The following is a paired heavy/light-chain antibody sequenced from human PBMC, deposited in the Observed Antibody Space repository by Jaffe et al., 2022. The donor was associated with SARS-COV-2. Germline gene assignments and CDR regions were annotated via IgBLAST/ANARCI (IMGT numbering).Heavy chain of an antibody. CDR2: FNPSDGST. J-gene: IGHJ2*01. CDR3: ARDMPNYYDSSGYPDWYLDL. D-gene: IGHD3-22*01. CDR1: GDTFTSYY. Sequence: QVQLVQSGAEVKKPGASVKVSCKASGDTFTSYYLHWVRQAPGQGLEWMGVFNPSDGSTNYAQKFQGRVTMTRDTSTSTVYMELTSLKSEDTAVYYCARDMPNYYDSSGYPDWYLDLWGRGTLVTVSS. V-gene: IGHV1-46*01.
Light chain of an antibody. CDR1: SSDVGSYNR. V-gene: IGLV2-18*02. CDR3: SSYTSNITRVL. CDR2: EVS. J-gene: IGLJ2*01. Sequence: QSALTQPPSVSGSPGQSVTISCTGTSSDVGSYNRVSWYQQHPGTAPKLMIFEVSNRPSGVPDRFSGSKSGNTASLTISGLQAEDEADYYCSSYTSNITRVLFGGGTKLTVL.